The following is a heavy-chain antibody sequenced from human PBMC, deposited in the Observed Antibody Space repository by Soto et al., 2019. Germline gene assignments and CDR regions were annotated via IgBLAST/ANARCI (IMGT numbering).Heavy chain of an antibody. CDR1: GFTFSYYW. CDR2: IQNDGSRT. D-gene: IGHD1-26*01. V-gene: IGHV3-74*01. J-gene: IGHJ3*01. CDR3: DSGDRGAFDL. Sequence: PGGSLRLSCAASGFTFSYYWMHWVRQAPGTGLVWVSHIQNDGSRTTYADSVKGRFTISRDNAKNTLYLQMNSLRAEDTAVYYCDSGDRGAFDLRGQGTMVTVPS.